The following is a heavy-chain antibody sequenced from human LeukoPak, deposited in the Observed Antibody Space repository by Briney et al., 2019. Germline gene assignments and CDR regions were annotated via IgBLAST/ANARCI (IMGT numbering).Heavy chain of an antibody. CDR1: GGSISSLY. Sequence: KPSETLSLTCSVSGGSISSLYWSWIRQPPGKGLEWIGYIYYTGSTNYNPSLKSRVTMFVDMSKNQFSLRLSSVTAADTAVYYCARVEVGASRLGAFDIWGQGTMVTVSS. J-gene: IGHJ3*02. V-gene: IGHV4-59*08. CDR2: IYYTGST. D-gene: IGHD1-26*01. CDR3: ARVEVGASRLGAFDI.